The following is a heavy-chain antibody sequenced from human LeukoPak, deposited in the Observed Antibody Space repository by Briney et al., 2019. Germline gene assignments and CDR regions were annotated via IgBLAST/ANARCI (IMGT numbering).Heavy chain of an antibody. D-gene: IGHD3-10*01. V-gene: IGHV3-30*04. CDR2: ISYDGSNK. CDR3: AGDATPDMVPTLPDYYYYGMDV. Sequence: PGGSLRLSCAASGFTFSSYAMHWVRQAPGKGLEWVAVISYDGSNKYYADSVKGRFPISRDNSKNTLYLQMNSLRAEDTAVYYCAGDATPDMVPTLPDYYYYGMDVWGKGTTVTVSS. J-gene: IGHJ6*04. CDR1: GFTFSSYA.